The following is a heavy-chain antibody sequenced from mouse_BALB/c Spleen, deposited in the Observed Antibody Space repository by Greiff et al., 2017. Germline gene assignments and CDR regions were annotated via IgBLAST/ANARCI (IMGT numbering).Heavy chain of an antibody. Sequence: VQLVESGPGLVAPSQSLSITCTVSGFSLTSYGVHWVRQPPGKGLEWLGVICAGGSTNYNSPLMSRLSISKDNSKSQVFLKMNSLQTDDTAMYYCTRDGNFPFAYWGQGTLVTVSA. D-gene: IGHD2-1*01. V-gene: IGHV2-9*02. J-gene: IGHJ3*01. CDR1: GFSLTSYG. CDR3: TRDGNFPFAY. CDR2: ICAGGST.